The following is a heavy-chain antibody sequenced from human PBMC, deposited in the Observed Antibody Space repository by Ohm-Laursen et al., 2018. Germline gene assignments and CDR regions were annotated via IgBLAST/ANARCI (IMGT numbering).Heavy chain of an antibody. CDR3: ASHCSGGSCLAGYNWFDP. V-gene: IGHV4-34*01. CDR2: INHSGST. D-gene: IGHD2-15*01. J-gene: IGHJ5*02. CDR1: GGSFSGYY. Sequence: SDTLSLTCAVYGGSFSGYYWSWIRQPPGKGLEWIGEINHSGSTYYNPSLKSRVTISVDTSKNQFSLKLSSVTAADTAVYYCASHCSGGSCLAGYNWFDPWGQGTLVTVSS.